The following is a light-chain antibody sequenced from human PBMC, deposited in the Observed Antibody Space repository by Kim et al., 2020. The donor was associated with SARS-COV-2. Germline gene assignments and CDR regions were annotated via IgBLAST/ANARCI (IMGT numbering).Light chain of an antibody. J-gene: IGKJ4*01. CDR3: QQRSNWLGT. CDR2: NAS. CDR1: QTVSGY. V-gene: IGKV3-11*01. Sequence: LSPGERATLSCRASQTVSGYLAWYQQKPVQAPRLLIYNASTRATGIPARFSGSGSGTDFTLTISSLEPEDFAVYYCQQRSNWLGTFGGGTKVDIK.